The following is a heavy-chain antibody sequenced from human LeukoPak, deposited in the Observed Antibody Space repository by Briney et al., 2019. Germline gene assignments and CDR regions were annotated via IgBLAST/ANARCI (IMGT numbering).Heavy chain of an antibody. D-gene: IGHD1-1*01. V-gene: IGHV3-53*01. J-gene: IGHJ4*02. CDR1: GFSVSGTH. CDR2: IYTGGTT. Sequence: GGSLRLSCAVSGFSVSGTHMSWVRQAPGKGLEWVSAIYTGGTTYYADSMKGRFTVSRDNSKNTLYLHLNNLRAEDTAVYYCARDTATTGGGLDSWGQGTLVTVSS. CDR3: ARDTATTGGGLDS.